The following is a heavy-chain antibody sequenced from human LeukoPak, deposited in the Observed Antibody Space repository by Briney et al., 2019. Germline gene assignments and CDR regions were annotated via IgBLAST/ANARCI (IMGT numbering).Heavy chain of an antibody. CDR2: IKSKTDGGTT. D-gene: IGHD1-26*01. Sequence: GGSLRLSCTASGFNFGDYAMSWFRQAPGKGLEWVGRIKSKTDGGTTDYAAPVKGRFTISRDDSKNTLYLQMNSLKTEDTAVYYCATDVIVGANGDYFDYWGQGTLVTVSS. CDR3: ATDVIVGANGDYFDY. V-gene: IGHV3-15*01. J-gene: IGHJ4*02. CDR1: GFNFGDYA.